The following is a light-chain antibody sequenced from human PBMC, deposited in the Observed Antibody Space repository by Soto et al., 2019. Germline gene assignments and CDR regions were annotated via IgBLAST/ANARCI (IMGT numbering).Light chain of an antibody. CDR1: SSDVGIYNY. V-gene: IGLV2-8*01. J-gene: IGLJ2*01. Sequence: QSALTQPPSASWSPGQSVTISCTGTSSDVGIYNYVSWYQQHPGKAPKLMIYEVSQRPSGVPDRFSGTKSGNTASLTVSGLQAEDEADYYCSSYAGRDNYVVFGGGTKLTVL. CDR3: SSYAGRDNYVV. CDR2: EVS.